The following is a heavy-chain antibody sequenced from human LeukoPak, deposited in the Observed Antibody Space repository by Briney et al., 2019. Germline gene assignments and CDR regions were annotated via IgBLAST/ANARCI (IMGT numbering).Heavy chain of an antibody. CDR1: GGSISSYY. V-gene: IGHV4-59*08. J-gene: IGHJ4*02. CDR2: IYYSGST. D-gene: IGHD2-8*01. Sequence: PSETLSLTCTVSGGSISSYYWSWIRQPPGKGLEWIGYIYYSGSTNYNPSLKSRVTISVDTSKNQFSLKLNSVTAADTAVYYCATSTMLYTIPYFGYWGQGTLVTVPS. CDR3: ATSTMLYTIPYFGY.